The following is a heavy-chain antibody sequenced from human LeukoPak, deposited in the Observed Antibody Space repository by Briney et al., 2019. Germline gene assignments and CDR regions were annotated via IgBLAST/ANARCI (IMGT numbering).Heavy chain of an antibody. CDR2: IWFDGGKI. Sequence: PGGSLRLPCAASGFPFSSYAMHWLRQAPGKGLEWVAVIWFDGGKIYYADSVKGRFTISRDNSKNTVYLQMNSLRVEDTAVYHCARDFTNIRGGGYFDNWGQGTLVTVSS. V-gene: IGHV3-33*01. D-gene: IGHD2/OR15-2a*01. CDR1: GFPFSSYA. CDR3: ARDFTNIRGGGYFDN. J-gene: IGHJ4*02.